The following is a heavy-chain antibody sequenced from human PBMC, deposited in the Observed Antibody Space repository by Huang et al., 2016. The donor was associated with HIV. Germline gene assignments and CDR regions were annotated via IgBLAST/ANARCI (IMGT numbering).Heavy chain of an antibody. CDR3: AKGRRAFDV. V-gene: IGHV5-51*03. Sequence: EVQLVQSGAEVKKPGESLKISCTGSGYSFSIYWIAWVRQMPGKGLEWMGMIYPCESKSKYSPSFEGHVSISVDKSINTVYLHWSSLKASDTAIYYCAKGRRAFDVWGQGTWVTVSS. J-gene: IGHJ3*01. CDR1: GYSFSIYW. CDR2: IYPCESKS.